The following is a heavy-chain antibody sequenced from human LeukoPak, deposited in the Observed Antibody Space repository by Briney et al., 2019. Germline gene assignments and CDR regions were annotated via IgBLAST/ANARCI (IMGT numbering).Heavy chain of an antibody. CDR1: GFTFNSYA. J-gene: IGHJ4*02. Sequence: GRPLKLSCAASGFTFNSYAMHWVRQPPGKGLEWMTVISNDGSTKYYADSVRVRFTISRDNSKNTLYLQINSLRLDDTAVYYCARAMVRGVPFDYWGQGTLVTVSS. V-gene: IGHV3-30-3*01. D-gene: IGHD3-10*01. CDR2: ISNDGSTK. CDR3: ARAMVRGVPFDY.